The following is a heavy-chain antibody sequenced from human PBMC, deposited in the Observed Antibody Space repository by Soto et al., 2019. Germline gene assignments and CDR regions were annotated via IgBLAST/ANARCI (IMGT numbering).Heavy chain of an antibody. V-gene: IGHV3-23*01. CDR3: AKFAAIFRVVMNYGMDV. D-gene: IGHD3-3*01. J-gene: IGHJ6*02. CDR2: IGGSGDDT. Sequence: PGGSLRLSCAASGFTFSSCAMSWVRQAPGKGLEWVSGIGGSGDDTEYTDSVKGRFTISRDNSKNTLYLQMNSLRAEDTAVYYCAKFAAIFRVVMNYGMDVWGQGTTVTVSS. CDR1: GFTFSSCA.